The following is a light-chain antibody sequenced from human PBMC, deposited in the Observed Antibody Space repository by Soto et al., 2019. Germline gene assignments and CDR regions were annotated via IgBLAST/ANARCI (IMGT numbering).Light chain of an antibody. CDR3: SSYTTSNTRQIV. Sequence: QSVLTQPASVSGSPGQSITISCTVGSYNFVSWYQQHPGKAPKVLIYEVSKRPSGVSDRFSGSKSGNTASLTISGLQPEDEADYYCSSYTTSNTRQIVFGTGT. CDR1: GSYNF. V-gene: IGLV2-14*02. CDR2: EVS. J-gene: IGLJ1*01.